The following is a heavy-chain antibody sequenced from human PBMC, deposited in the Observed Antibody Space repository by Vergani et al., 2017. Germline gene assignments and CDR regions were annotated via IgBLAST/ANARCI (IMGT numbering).Heavy chain of an antibody. Sequence: QVQLVQSGAEVKKPGASVKVSCKASGYTFTSYAMHWVRQAPGQRLEWMGWINAGNGNKKYSQKCQGRVTITRDTSASTAYMELSSRRSEDTAVYYCARDRVIAVADYWGQGTLVTVSS. CDR3: ARDRVIAVADY. CDR2: INAGNGNK. CDR1: GYTFTSYA. V-gene: IGHV1-3*01. D-gene: IGHD6-19*01. J-gene: IGHJ4*02.